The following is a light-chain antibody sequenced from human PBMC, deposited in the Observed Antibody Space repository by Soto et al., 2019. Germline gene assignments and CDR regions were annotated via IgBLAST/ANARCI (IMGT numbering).Light chain of an antibody. V-gene: IGLV2-14*01. Sequence: QSVLTQPASVSRSPGQSITISCTGTSSDVGGYNYVSWYQQHPGKAPKLMIYDVSNRPSGVSNRFSGSKSGNTASLTISGLQAEDEADYYCSSYTSSSIYVFGTGTKVTVL. J-gene: IGLJ1*01. CDR1: SSDVGGYNY. CDR2: DVS. CDR3: SSYTSSSIYV.